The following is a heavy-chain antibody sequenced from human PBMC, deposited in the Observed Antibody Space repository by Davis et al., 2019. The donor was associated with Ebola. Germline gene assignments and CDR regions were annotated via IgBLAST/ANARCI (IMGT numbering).Heavy chain of an antibody. V-gene: IGHV3-21*01. CDR1: GFTFSSYW. CDR3: ARGLTTVTSPDY. CDR2: ISGSSSYT. Sequence: GGSLRLSCAASGFTFSSYWMSWVRQAPGKGLEWVSSISGSSSYTYYADSVKGRFTISRDNAKNSLYLQMNSLRAEDTAVYYCARGLTTVTSPDYWGQGTLVTVSS. D-gene: IGHD4-17*01. J-gene: IGHJ4*02.